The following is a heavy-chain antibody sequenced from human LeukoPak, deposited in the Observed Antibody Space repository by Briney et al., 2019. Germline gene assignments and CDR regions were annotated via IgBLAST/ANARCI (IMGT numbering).Heavy chain of an antibody. CDR2: INDSGANT. CDR3: AKTSAGIRGGYFDY. Sequence: GGSLRLSCAASGFTFSSYAMSWVRQAPGKGLEWVSLINDSGANTYYADSVKGRFTISRDNSKNTLFLQMSSLRAEDTAVYYCAKTSAGIRGGYFDYWGQGTLVTVSS. J-gene: IGHJ4*02. CDR1: GFTFSSYA. D-gene: IGHD3-10*01. V-gene: IGHV3-23*01.